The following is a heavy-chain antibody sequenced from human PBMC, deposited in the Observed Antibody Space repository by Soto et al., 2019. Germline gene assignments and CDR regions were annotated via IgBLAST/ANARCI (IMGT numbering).Heavy chain of an antibody. CDR3: ATIKPGGYDYFDY. CDR2: IALDSTTR. CDR1: GLIFSNLW. D-gene: IGHD2-8*02. J-gene: IGHJ4*02. V-gene: IGHV3-7*01. Sequence: HPGGSLRLSCAASGLIFSNLWMTWVRQAPGKGLEWVANIALDSTTRVYVDSVKGRFTISRDNARNSLYLQMSSLRVEDTAVYYCATIKPGGYDYFDYWGQGTQVTVSS.